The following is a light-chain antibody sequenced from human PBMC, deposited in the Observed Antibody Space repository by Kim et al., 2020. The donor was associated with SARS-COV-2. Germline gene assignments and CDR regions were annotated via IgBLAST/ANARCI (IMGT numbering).Light chain of an antibody. CDR1: HIIAGSF. V-gene: IGKV3-20*01. J-gene: IGKJ1*01. CDR2: GAS. CDR3: QFFGSSVWT. Sequence: VLTQSPGTLSLSPGERAILSCRASHIIAGSFLAWYQQKPGQAPRLLIYGASSRATGIPDRFSGSQSGTDFTLTISRLEPEDFAVYYCQFFGSSVWTFGQGTKVEIK.